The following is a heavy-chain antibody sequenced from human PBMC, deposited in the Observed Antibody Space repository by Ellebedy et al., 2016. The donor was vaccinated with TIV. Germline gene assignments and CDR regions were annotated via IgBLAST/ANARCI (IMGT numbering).Heavy chain of an antibody. Sequence: PGGSLRLSCVASGFTFTTSGMSWVRQAPGQGLEWVSGMSGGSVVAYYADSVKGRFTFSRDHSKNTLYLQMNNLRVEDTAKYYCVRGTVAPDYWGQGTLVTVSS. CDR3: VRGTVAPDY. J-gene: IGHJ4*02. CDR1: GFTFTTSG. D-gene: IGHD4-11*01. V-gene: IGHV3-23*01. CDR2: MSGGSVVA.